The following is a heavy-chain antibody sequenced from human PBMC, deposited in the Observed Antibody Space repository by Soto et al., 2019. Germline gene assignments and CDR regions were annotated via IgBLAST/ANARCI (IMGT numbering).Heavy chain of an antibody. CDR3: ARTKYSSGPGYYFDY. CDR1: GYTFTSYG. D-gene: IGHD6-19*01. J-gene: IGHJ4*02. Sequence: ASVKVSCKASGYTFTSYGISWVRQAPGQGLEWMGWISAYNGNTNYAQKPQGRVTMTTDTSTSTAYMELRSLRSDDTAVYYCARTKYSSGPGYYFDYWGQGTLVTVSS. V-gene: IGHV1-18*01. CDR2: ISAYNGNT.